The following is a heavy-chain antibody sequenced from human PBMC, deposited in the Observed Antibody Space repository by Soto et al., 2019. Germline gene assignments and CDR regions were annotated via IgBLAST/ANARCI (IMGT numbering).Heavy chain of an antibody. Sequence: QLQLQESGPGLVKPSETLSLTCTVSGGSISSSRSYWGWIRQPPGKGLECIGSIYYSGSTYYSPPLKSRVAISVDPSKTPFSLKLSSVTAADTAVYYCARRGLVGATTFDYWGQGTLVTVSS. V-gene: IGHV4-39*01. CDR3: ARRGLVGATTFDY. CDR1: GGSISSSRSY. J-gene: IGHJ4*02. CDR2: IYYSGST. D-gene: IGHD1-26*01.